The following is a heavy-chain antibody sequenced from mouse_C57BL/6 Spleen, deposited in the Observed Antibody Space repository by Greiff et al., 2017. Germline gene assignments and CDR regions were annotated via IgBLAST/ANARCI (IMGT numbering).Heavy chain of an antibody. CDR3: AREELGRGYFDV. V-gene: IGHV1-50*01. CDR1: GYTFTSYW. D-gene: IGHD4-1*01. CDR2: IDPSDSYT. J-gene: IGHJ1*03. Sequence: QVQLQQSGAELVKPGASVKLSCKASGYTFTSYWMQWVKQRPGQGLEWIGEIDPSDSYTNYNQKFKGKATLTVDTSSSTAYMQLSSLTSEDSAVYYCAREELGRGYFDVWGTGTTVTVSS.